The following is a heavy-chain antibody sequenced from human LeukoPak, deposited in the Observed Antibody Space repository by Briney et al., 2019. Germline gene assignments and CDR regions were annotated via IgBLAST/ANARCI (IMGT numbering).Heavy chain of an antibody. Sequence: HPGGSLRLSCAASGLTFSSYAMHWLRQAPGKGLEHVSGFSSNGGSTYYAFSVRGRFTISRDNSKNTLYLQMGSLRAEDMAVYYCARGQSASTYGAFDIWGQGTMVTVSS. V-gene: IGHV3-64*01. J-gene: IGHJ3*02. CDR2: FSSNGGST. CDR1: GLTFSSYA. CDR3: ARGQSASTYGAFDI. D-gene: IGHD5/OR15-5a*01.